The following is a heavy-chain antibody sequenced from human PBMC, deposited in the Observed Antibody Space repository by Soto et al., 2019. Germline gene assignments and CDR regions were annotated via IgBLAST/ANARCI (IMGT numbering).Heavy chain of an antibody. D-gene: IGHD2-21*01. CDR1: GFTFANNW. V-gene: IGHV3-74*01. CDR2: INSDGTTT. Sequence: EVQLVESGGGLVQPGGSLRLSCAASGFTFANNWMHWVRQAPGKGLVWVSRINSDGTTTTYADSVKGRFTISRDNAKNTLYLQGNSLGGEDTAVYYCTRGGATGEVIYHFDNWGQGTLFTVSS. CDR3: TRGGATGEVIYHFDN. J-gene: IGHJ4*02.